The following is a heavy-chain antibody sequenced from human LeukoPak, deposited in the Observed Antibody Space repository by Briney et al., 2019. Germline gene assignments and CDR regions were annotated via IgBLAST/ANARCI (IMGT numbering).Heavy chain of an antibody. D-gene: IGHD4-17*01. CDR1: GGSFSGYY. J-gene: IGHJ4*02. Sequence: SETLSLTCAVYGGSFSGYYWSWIRQPPGKGLEWIGEINHSGSTNYNPSLKSRVTIAVDTSKNQFSLKLSSVTAADTAVYYCATNAPSSYGDYVVRFDYWGQGTLVTVSS. V-gene: IGHV4-34*01. CDR2: INHSGST. CDR3: ATNAPSSYGDYVVRFDY.